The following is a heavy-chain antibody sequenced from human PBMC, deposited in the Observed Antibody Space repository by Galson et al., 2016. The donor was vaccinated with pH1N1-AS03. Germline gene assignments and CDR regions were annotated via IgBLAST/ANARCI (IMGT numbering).Heavy chain of an antibody. Sequence: SLRLSCAASGFPFNEYIMRWLRHVPGKRPEWVANINPSGSEKYYVDSVKGRFTISRDNAKNSVYLQMNSLRAEDTAVYYCAREIGGAGSYWGQGTLVTVSS. J-gene: IGHJ4*02. CDR2: INPSGSEK. V-gene: IGHV3-7*01. CDR1: GFPFNEYI. D-gene: IGHD6-13*01. CDR3: AREIGGAGSY.